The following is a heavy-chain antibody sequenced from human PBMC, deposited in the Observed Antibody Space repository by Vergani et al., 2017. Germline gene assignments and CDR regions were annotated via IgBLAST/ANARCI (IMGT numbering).Heavy chain of an antibody. CDR1: NDSVSNTSYY. V-gene: IGHV4-39*07. CDR3: ARVRRDDSSGYYYYYGMDV. D-gene: IGHD3-22*01. CDR2: IYYSGST. Sequence: QVQLQESGPGLVKPSETLSLTCTVSNDSVSNTSYYWGWIRQTPGKGLEWIGSIYYSGSTYYNPSLESRVTMSVDTSKSQFSLKLSSVTAADTAVYYCARVRRDDSSGYYYYYGMDVWGQGTTVTVSS. J-gene: IGHJ6*02.